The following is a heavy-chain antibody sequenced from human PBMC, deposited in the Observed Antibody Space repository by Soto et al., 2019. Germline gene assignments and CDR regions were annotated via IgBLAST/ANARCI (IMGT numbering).Heavy chain of an antibody. J-gene: IGHJ6*02. Sequence: LRLSCAASGFTFSSYEMNWVRQAPGKGLEWVSYISSSGSTIYYADSVKGRFTISRDNAKNSLYLQMNSLRAEDTAVYYCAGLYYYDSSGYVDGMDVWGQGTTVTVS. D-gene: IGHD3-22*01. V-gene: IGHV3-48*03. CDR2: ISSSGSTI. CDR1: GFTFSSYE. CDR3: AGLYYYDSSGYVDGMDV.